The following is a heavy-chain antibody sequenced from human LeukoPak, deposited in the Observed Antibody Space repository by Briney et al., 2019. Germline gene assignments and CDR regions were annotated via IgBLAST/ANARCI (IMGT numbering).Heavy chain of an antibody. D-gene: IGHD3-22*01. CDR3: ARSDQADDSSGYYSPSFDY. CDR1: GFTFSDYY. J-gene: IGHJ4*02. Sequence: GGSLRLSCAASGFTFSDYYMSWIRQAPGKGLEWVSYISSSGSTIYYADPVKGRFTISRDNAKNSLYLQMNSLRAEDTAVYYCARSDQADDSSGYYSPSFDYWGQGTLVTVSS. CDR2: ISSSGSTI. V-gene: IGHV3-11*01.